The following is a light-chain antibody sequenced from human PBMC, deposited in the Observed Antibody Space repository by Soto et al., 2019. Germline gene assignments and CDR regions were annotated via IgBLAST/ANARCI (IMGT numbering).Light chain of an antibody. V-gene: IGKV2-28*01. Sequence: EIVMTQSPLSLPVTPGEPASISCRSSQSLLHSNGYSYLDWYLQKPGQSPHLLIYLGSNRASRVPDRFSGSGSGTNFTLKISRVEAEDVGVYYCMQALQTPWTFGQGTKVQIK. CDR3: MQALQTPWT. CDR2: LGS. J-gene: IGKJ1*01. CDR1: QSLLHSNGYSY.